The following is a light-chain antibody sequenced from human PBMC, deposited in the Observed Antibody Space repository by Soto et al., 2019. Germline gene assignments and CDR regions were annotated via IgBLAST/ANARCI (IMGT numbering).Light chain of an antibody. CDR3: SAYTVSRTYV. J-gene: IGLJ1*01. Sequence: QPALTQPASVSGSPGQSITISCTGTSSDAGAYNFVSWHQQHPGKAPKLMIYNVYDRPSGISYRFSGSKSGNTASLTISGLQGEDEADYYCSAYTVSRTYVFGTGTKVTVL. CDR2: NVY. CDR1: SSDAGAYNF. V-gene: IGLV2-14*03.